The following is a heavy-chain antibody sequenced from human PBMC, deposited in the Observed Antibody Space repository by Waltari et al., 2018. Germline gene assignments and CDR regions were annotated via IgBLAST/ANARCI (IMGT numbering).Heavy chain of an antibody. CDR2: IRISGTST. V-gene: IGHV3-23*01. J-gene: IGHJ6*02. CDR3: AKRDYDYGVDV. Sequence: EVQLLESGGDLVQPGGSLRLSCAASCLPLSNFAMMWVRQAPGKGLEWVASIRISGTSTKYTDSVKGRFTISRDNSKNTLYLQMNSLSAEDTAVYFCAKRDYDYGVDVWGQGTLVTVSS. CDR1: CLPLSNFA.